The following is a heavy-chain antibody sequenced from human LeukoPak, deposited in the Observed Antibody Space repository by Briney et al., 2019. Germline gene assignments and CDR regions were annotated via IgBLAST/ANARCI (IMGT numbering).Heavy chain of an antibody. Sequence: SETLSLTCAVSGYSINDGYYWGWIRQPPGKGLEWIGSVYHSGTTYYNPSLQSRVGISADMSRNQFSLRLNSMTAADTAVYYCVRDEAEFGNRQWYFDLWGRGTLVIVST. J-gene: IGHJ2*01. D-gene: IGHD2/OR15-2a*01. CDR2: VYHSGTT. CDR3: VRDEAEFGNRQWYFDL. CDR1: GYSINDGYY. V-gene: IGHV4-38-2*02.